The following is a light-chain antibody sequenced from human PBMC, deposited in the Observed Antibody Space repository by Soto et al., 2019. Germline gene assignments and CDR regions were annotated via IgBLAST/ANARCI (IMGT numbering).Light chain of an antibody. CDR2: TNN. CDR3: AAWDDSLNGYV. V-gene: IGLV1-44*01. CDR1: NSNIGSNT. J-gene: IGLJ1*01. Sequence: QLVLTQPPSASGTPGQRVTISCSGSNSNIGSNTVNWFQQLPGTAPKLLIYTNNQRPSGVPDRFSGSKSGTSASLAVSGLQSEDEADYYCAAWDDSLNGYVFGTGTKVTVL.